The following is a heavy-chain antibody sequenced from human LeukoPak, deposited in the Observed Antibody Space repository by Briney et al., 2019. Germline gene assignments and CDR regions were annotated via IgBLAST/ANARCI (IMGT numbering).Heavy chain of an antibody. CDR3: ARGNYYGQDY. J-gene: IGHJ4*02. V-gene: IGHV3-74*01. D-gene: IGHD3-10*01. CDR2: INSDGSTT. CDR1: GFTFSSYW. Sequence: GGSLRLSCGASGFTFSSYWMHWVRQAPGKGLVWISRINSDGSTTSYADSVKGRFTIFRDNAKNTLYLQMNSLRAEDTAVYYCARGNYYGQDYWGQGTLVTVSS.